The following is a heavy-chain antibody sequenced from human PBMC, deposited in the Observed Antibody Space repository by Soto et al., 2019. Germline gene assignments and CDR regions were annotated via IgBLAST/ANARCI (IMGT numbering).Heavy chain of an antibody. V-gene: IGHV3-7*01. CDR1: GFTFSKYW. CDR3: ARNRLEFRDDAFDI. D-gene: IGHD1-1*01. CDR2: IKEDGGQN. J-gene: IGHJ3*02. Sequence: EVQLVESGGGLVQPGGSLRLSCVVSGFTFSKYWMTWVRQAPGKGPEWVANIKEDGGQNYYVDFVRGRFTISRDNAKNSLYLQMSSLRAEDTAVYYCARNRLEFRDDAFDIWCQGTMVIVSS.